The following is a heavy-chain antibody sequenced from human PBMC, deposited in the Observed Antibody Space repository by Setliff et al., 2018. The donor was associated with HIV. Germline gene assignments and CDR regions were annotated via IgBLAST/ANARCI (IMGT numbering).Heavy chain of an antibody. D-gene: IGHD3-3*01. Sequence: SETLSLTCAVYGVSLNGYYWSWIRQPPGKGLEWIGEIDHTANTNYNPSLKSRVTVAIDTSKNQFSLKLSSVTAADTAMYYCARESALSGQSDWGQGTLVTVSS. J-gene: IGHJ4*02. CDR2: IDHTANT. V-gene: IGHV4-34*01. CDR3: ARESALSGQSD. CDR1: GVSLNGYY.